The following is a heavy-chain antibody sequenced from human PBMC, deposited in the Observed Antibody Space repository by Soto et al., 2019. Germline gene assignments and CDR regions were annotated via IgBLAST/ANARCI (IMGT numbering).Heavy chain of an antibody. CDR1: GGSIYRSGYY. CDR2: IDYNGVT. Sequence: SETLSLTCTVSGGSIYRSGYYWGWIRQPPGRGLEWIGNIDYNGVTYSNPSLKSRVTISRDTSKNQFSLKLTSVTAADTALYYCGKVLVGATGHTDSDSWGPGTLVTAPQ. J-gene: IGHJ4*02. D-gene: IGHD2-15*01. V-gene: IGHV4-39*01. CDR3: GKVLVGATGHTDSDS.